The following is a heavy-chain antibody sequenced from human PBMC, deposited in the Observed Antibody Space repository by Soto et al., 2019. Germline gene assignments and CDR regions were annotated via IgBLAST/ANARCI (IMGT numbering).Heavy chain of an antibody. CDR2: IYTSGST. Sequence: SETLSLTCTVSGGSISSYYWSWIRQPAGKGLEWIGRIYTSGSTHYNPSLKSRVTMSVDTSKNQFSLKLSSVTAADTAVYYCARACSSNNCYDVFDYWGQGTLATVSS. CDR1: GGSISSYY. D-gene: IGHD2-2*01. V-gene: IGHV4-4*07. J-gene: IGHJ4*02. CDR3: ARACSSNNCYDVFDY.